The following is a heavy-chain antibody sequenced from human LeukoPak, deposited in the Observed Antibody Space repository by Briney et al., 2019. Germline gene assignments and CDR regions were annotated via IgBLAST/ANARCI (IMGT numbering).Heavy chain of an antibody. D-gene: IGHD6-13*01. Sequence: SVKVSCKASGGTFSSYAISWVRQAPGQGLEWMGGIIPIFGTANYAQKFQGRVTITTDESTSTAYMELSSLRSEDTAVYYCARAAPLRGYYYYYMDVWGKGTTVTVSS. CDR1: GGTFSSYA. CDR3: ARAAPLRGYYYYYMDV. CDR2: IIPIFGTA. J-gene: IGHJ6*03. V-gene: IGHV1-69*05.